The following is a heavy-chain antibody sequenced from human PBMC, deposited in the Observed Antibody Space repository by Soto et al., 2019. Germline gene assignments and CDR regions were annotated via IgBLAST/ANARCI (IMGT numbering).Heavy chain of an antibody. Sequence: SLRLSCAASGFTFSSYAMSWVRQAPGKGLEWVSAISGSGGSTYYADSVKGRFTISRDNSKNTLYLQMSSLRAEDTAVYYCAKETELRCFYCGMDVWGQGTTVTVSS. J-gene: IGHJ6*02. CDR2: ISGSGGST. V-gene: IGHV3-23*01. CDR3: AKETELRCFYCGMDV. CDR1: GFTFSSYA. D-gene: IGHD4-17*01.